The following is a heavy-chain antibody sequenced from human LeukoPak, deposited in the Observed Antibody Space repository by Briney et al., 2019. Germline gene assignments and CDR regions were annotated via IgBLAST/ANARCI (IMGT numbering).Heavy chain of an antibody. CDR2: IYTSGST. Sequence: SETLSLTCTVSGESIKSFYWSWIRQPAGKGLEWIGRIYTSGSTNYSPSLKSRVTISVDTSKNQFSLKLSSVTAADTAVYYCARQSFDWLLFATYYFDYWGQGTLVTVSS. J-gene: IGHJ4*02. D-gene: IGHD3-9*01. CDR3: ARQSFDWLLFATYYFDY. V-gene: IGHV4-4*07. CDR1: GESIKSFY.